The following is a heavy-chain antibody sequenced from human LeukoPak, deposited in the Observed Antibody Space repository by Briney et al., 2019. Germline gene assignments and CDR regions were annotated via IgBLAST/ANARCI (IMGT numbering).Heavy chain of an antibody. D-gene: IGHD2-15*01. J-gene: IGHJ4*02. CDR3: ARGRGDCSGGSCSLCYFDS. V-gene: IGHV4-34*01. Sequence: SETLSLTCGVYGGSFSDYYWSWIRQPPGKGLEWIGEINHSGTTNYNLSLQSRVTISVDMSKNQFSLKLSSVTAAGTAVYYCARGRGDCSGGSCSLCYFDSWGQGTLVTVSS. CDR2: INHSGTT. CDR1: GGSFSDYY.